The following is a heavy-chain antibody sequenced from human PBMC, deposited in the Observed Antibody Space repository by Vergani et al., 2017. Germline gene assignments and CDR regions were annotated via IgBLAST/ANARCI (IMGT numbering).Heavy chain of an antibody. CDR2: IYYSGST. J-gene: IGHJ6*02. CDR1: GGSVSSGSYY. CDR3: ARDRVISTVTTSYYYGMDG. D-gene: IGHD4-17*01. Sequence: QVQLPESGPGLVKPSETLSLTCTVSGGSVSSGSYYWSWIRQPPGKGLEWIGYIYYSGSTNYNPSLKRRITISVDTSKNQFSLKQSTVTAADTAVYYCARDRVISTVTTSYYYGMDGWGQGTTVTVYS. V-gene: IGHV4-61*01.